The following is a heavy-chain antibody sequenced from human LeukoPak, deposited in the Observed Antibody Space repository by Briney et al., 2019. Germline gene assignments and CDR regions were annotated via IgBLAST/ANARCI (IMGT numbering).Heavy chain of an antibody. J-gene: IGHJ4*02. CDR2: ISSSGST. CDR1: GDSISSGDYY. D-gene: IGHD3-3*01. CDR3: ARINDYDFWSGLGYFDY. Sequence: SETLSLTCTVSGDSISSGDYYWSWIRQPAGKGLEWIGRISSSGSTNYNPSLKSRVTISVDTSKNQFSLKLSSVTAADTAVYYCARINDYDFWSGLGYFDYWGQGTLVTVSS. V-gene: IGHV4-61*02.